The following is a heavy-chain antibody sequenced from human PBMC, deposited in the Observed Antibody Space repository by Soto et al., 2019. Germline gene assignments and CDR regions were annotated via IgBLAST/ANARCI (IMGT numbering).Heavy chain of an antibody. J-gene: IGHJ6*02. V-gene: IGHV3-21*01. CDR2: ISTTSTYI. CDR1: GFTFSGDA. D-gene: IGHD3-10*02. Sequence: EVQLVESGGGLVKPGGSLRLSCAASGFTFSGDAMNWVRQSPGKGLEWVSSISTTSTYIYYADSVKGRFTISRDNANNSLHLQMNDLRAEDTAVYYCTRDYVMDVWSQGTTVTVSS. CDR3: TRDYVMDV.